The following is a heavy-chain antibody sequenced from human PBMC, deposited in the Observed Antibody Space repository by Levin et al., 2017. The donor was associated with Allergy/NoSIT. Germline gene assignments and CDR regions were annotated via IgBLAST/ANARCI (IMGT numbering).Heavy chain of an antibody. CDR1: GFAFRTYG. J-gene: IGHJ4*02. Sequence: GGSLRLSCSASGFAFRTYGMHWVRQAAGKGLEFVSAVSGDGGVTDYTDSVKGRFTISRDNSKNTMYIQMSSLRTEDTAVYYCVTGGAYYYAHWGQGTLVTVSS. CDR3: VTGGAYYYAH. V-gene: IGHV3-64D*06. CDR2: VSGDGGVT. D-gene: IGHD3-10*01.